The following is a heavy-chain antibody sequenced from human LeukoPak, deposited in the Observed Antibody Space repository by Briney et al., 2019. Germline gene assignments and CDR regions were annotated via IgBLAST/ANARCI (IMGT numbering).Heavy chain of an antibody. D-gene: IGHD3-10*01. V-gene: IGHV4-59*11. CDR2: ISYIGST. CDR3: ASDSISINAFDA. Sequence: PSETLSLTCTVSGDSFTTHYWSWIRQPPGRGLEWIGYISYIGSTNYNPSLKSRVTISIDTSKNEVSLMLTSVTAADTAVYYCASDSISINAFDAWGQGTMVTVSS. CDR1: GDSFTTHY. J-gene: IGHJ3*01.